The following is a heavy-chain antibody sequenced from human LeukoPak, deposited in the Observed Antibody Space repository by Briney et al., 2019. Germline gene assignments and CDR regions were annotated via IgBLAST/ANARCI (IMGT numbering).Heavy chain of an antibody. J-gene: IGHJ4*02. CDR3: AKSKSPYPMDYIFDF. V-gene: IGHV3-30*18. CDR2: ISNDGSIT. Sequence: GGSLRLSCAASGFSFSSYGMRWVRQAPGKGLEWVAVISNDGSITKYGDSVKGRFTISRDNSKNTLYVQMNSLRTDDAAVYYCAKSKSPYPMDYIFDFWGQGTLVTVSS. D-gene: IGHD4-11*01. CDR1: GFSFSSYG.